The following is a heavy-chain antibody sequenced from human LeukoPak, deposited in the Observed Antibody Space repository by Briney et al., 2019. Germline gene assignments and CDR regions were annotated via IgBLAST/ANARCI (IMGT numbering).Heavy chain of an antibody. CDR3: AKGSRGLYTNFDY. Sequence: GGSLRLSCAASGFTFISYAMSWVRQAPWKGLEWFSSISGSGGSTYYADSVKGRFTISRDNSKNTLYLQMNSLRAEDTAVYYCAKGSRGLYTNFDYWGQGTLVTVSS. V-gene: IGHV3-23*01. CDR1: GFTFISYA. J-gene: IGHJ4*02. CDR2: ISGSGGST. D-gene: IGHD3-10*01.